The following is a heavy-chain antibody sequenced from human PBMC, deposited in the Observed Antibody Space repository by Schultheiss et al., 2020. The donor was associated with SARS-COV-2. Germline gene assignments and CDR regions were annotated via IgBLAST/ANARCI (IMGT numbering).Heavy chain of an antibody. CDR2: IHYDGNM. J-gene: IGHJ4*02. CDR3: LRKGPGYRYFDD. CDR1: GGSISSYY. Sequence: GSLRLSCTVSGGSISSYYWSWIRQPPGKGLEWIGYIHYDGNMYYNASLKSRVTMSVDTSKNEFSLKVISVTDVDTAVYYCLRKGPGYRYFDDWGQGALVTVSS. V-gene: IGHV4-59*12. D-gene: IGHD5-18*01.